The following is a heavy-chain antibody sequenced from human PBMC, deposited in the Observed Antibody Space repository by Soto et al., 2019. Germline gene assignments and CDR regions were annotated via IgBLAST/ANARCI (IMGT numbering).Heavy chain of an antibody. V-gene: IGHV3-30*18. CDR2: ISDSGINK. Sequence: QVQLVESGGGVVQPGRSLRLSCAASGFTFSSFGMHWVRQAPGKGLEWVAVISDSGINKYYADSVKGRFIISRDNSQNTLYLQMNSVRAEDTAVYYCTNLVGSDALDIWGQGTMVTVSS. CDR3: TNLVGSDALDI. CDR1: GFTFSSFG. J-gene: IGHJ3*02. D-gene: IGHD2-8*02.